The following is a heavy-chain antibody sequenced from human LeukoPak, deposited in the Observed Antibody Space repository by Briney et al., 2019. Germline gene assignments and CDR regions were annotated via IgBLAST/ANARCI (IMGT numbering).Heavy chain of an antibody. CDR1: GGSFSGYY. D-gene: IGHD3-3*01. CDR2: INHSGST. V-gene: IGHV4-34*01. CDR3: ARDGNYDFWSGGLGMDV. Sequence: SSETLSLTCAVYGGSFSGYYWSWIRQPPGKGLEWIGEINHSGSTNYNPSLKSRVTISVDTSKNQFSLKLSSVTAADTAVYYCARDGNYDFWSGGLGMDVWGQGTTVTVSS. J-gene: IGHJ6*02.